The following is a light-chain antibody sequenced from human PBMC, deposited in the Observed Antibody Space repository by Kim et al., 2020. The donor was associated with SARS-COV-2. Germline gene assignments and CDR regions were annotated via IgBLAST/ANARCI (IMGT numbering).Light chain of an antibody. CDR3: QQYYSTRT. J-gene: IGKJ1*01. Sequence: ATINCKSSQSVLYSSNNKNYLAWYQQKPGQPPKLLIYWASTRESGVPDRFSGSGSGTDFTLTISSLQAEDVAVYYCQQYYSTRTFGQGTKVDIK. CDR2: WAS. V-gene: IGKV4-1*01. CDR1: QSVLYSSNNKNY.